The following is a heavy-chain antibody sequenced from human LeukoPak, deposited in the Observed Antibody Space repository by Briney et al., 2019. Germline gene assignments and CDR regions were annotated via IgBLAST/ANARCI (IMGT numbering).Heavy chain of an antibody. CDR1: GYSFTSYW. CDR2: IYPGDSDT. Sequence: GESPMISCKGSGYSFTSYWIGWVRQMPANGVEPVGVIYPGDSDTRYSPSFQGQVSISADKSISTAYLQWSSLAASAPAMHYCARLGGPYSSSLYYFDYWGQGTLVTVSS. V-gene: IGHV5-51*01. CDR3: ARLGGPYSSSLYYFDY. D-gene: IGHD6-13*01. J-gene: IGHJ4*02.